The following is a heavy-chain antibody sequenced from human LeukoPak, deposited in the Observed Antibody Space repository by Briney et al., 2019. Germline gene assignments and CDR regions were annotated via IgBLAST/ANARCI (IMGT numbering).Heavy chain of an antibody. CDR3: ARDRRRDGYNFAVY. J-gene: IGHJ4*02. Sequence: GGSLRLSCAASGFTFSSYEMNWVHQAPGKGLEWVSYISSSGSTIYYADSVKGRFTISRDNAKNSLYLQMNSLRAEDTAVYYCARDRRRDGYNFAVYWGQGTLVTVSS. D-gene: IGHD5-24*01. CDR2: ISSSGSTI. V-gene: IGHV3-48*03. CDR1: GFTFSSYE.